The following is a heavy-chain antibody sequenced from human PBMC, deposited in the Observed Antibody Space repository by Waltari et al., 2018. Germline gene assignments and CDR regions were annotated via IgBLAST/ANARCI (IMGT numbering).Heavy chain of an antibody. CDR1: GGSINSYK. J-gene: IGHJ4*02. CDR2: VYYIGDT. CDR3: VRSPWDGQWRYYFDY. D-gene: IGHD6-19*01. Sequence: QVQLQESGPGLVKPSETLSLPRSVPGGSINSYKWNWIRQPPGKRLEWIGYVYYIGDTNYNPSLRGRVTISVDRSKNQFSLKLTSVTAADTAVYYCVRSPWDGQWRYYFDYWGQGALVTVSS. V-gene: IGHV4-59*01.